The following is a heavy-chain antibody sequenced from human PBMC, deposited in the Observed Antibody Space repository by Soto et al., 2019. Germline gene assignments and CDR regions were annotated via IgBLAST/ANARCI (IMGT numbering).Heavy chain of an antibody. D-gene: IGHD3-22*01. J-gene: IGHJ3*02. CDR1: GFTFSSYS. CDR2: ISSSSSYI. V-gene: IGHV3-21*01. CDR3: ARDDYDSSGPLAFDI. Sequence: GGSLRLSCAASGFTFSSYSMNWVRQAPGKGLEWVSSISSSSSYIYYADSVKGRFTISRDNAKNSLYLQMNSLRAEDTAVYYCARDDYDSSGPLAFDIWGQGTMVTVSS.